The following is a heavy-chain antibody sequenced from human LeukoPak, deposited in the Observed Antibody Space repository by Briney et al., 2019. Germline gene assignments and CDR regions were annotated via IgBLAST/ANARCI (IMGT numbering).Heavy chain of an antibody. CDR3: ARARDYGDYPRFDP. V-gene: IGHV4-59*01. CDR2: IYYSGRT. J-gene: IGHJ5*02. Sequence: SETLSLTCTVSGGSISSYYWSWIRQPPGKGLEWIGYIYYSGRTNYNPSLKSRVTISVDTSKNQFSLKLSSVTAADTAVYYCARARDYGDYPRFDPWGQGTLVTVSS. D-gene: IGHD4-17*01. CDR1: GGSISSYY.